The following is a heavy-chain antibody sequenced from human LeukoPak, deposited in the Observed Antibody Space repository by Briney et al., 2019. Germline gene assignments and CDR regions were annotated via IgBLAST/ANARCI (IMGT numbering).Heavy chain of an antibody. Sequence: GESLKISCKGSGYSFTSYWIGWVRQMPGKGLEWMGIICPGDSDTRYSPSFQGQVTISADKSISTAYLQWSSLKASDTAMYYCARLGPDMRWLQDPFDYWGQGTLVTVSS. CDR1: GYSFTSYW. D-gene: IGHD5-24*01. V-gene: IGHV5-51*01. CDR2: ICPGDSDT. J-gene: IGHJ4*02. CDR3: ARLGPDMRWLQDPFDY.